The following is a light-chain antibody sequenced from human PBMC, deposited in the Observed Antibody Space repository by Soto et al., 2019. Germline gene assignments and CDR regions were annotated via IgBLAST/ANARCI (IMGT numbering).Light chain of an antibody. CDR2: GAS. J-gene: IGKJ1*01. V-gene: IGKV3-15*01. Sequence: ERVMTQSPATLSVSPGERATLSCRASQSVSSKLAWYQQKPGQAPSLLIYGASTKATGIPARFSGSGSGTEFTLTISRLQYEDFAVYYCQQYNKWPQTLGQGTKMEIQ. CDR1: QSVSSK. CDR3: QQYNKWPQT.